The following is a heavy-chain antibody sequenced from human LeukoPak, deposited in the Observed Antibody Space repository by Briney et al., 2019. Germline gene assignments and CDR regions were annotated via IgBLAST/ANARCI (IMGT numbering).Heavy chain of an antibody. CDR3: ARAVGSGWPGGFDP. D-gene: IGHD6-19*01. J-gene: IGHJ5*02. CDR2: INGDGSSA. Sequence: GGSLRLSCAASGFTFSSYWMHWVRQAPGKGLVWVSRINGDGSSANYADSVKGRFTISRDNAKNTLYLQMNSLRAEDTAVYYCARAVGSGWPGGFDPWGQGTLVTVSS. CDR1: GFTFSSYW. V-gene: IGHV3-74*01.